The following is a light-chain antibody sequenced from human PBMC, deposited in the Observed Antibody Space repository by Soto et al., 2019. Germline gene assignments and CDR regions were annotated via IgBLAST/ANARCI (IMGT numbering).Light chain of an antibody. V-gene: IGKV1-39*01. J-gene: IGKJ5*01. CDR1: ETISTF. CDR2: AAS. Sequence: DIQVTQSPSSLSASVLDRFTMTCRSSETISTFLNWYQHKPGKAPKLLISAASRLQSGVPPRFSGSGSGTDFTLTINSLRPEDFASYYCQQSYSSSPITFGPGTRLEIK. CDR3: QQSYSSSPIT.